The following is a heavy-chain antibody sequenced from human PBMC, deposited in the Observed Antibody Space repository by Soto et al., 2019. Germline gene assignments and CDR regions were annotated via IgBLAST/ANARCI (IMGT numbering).Heavy chain of an antibody. Sequence: SETLSLTCAVYGGSFSGYYWSWIRQPPGKGLEWIGEINHSGSTNYNPSLKSRVTISVDTSKNQFSLKLSSVTAADTAVYYCARGARWLKGSGRRYYYYGMDVWGQGTTVTVSS. CDR1: GGSFSGYY. V-gene: IGHV4-34*01. CDR2: INHSGST. J-gene: IGHJ6*02. CDR3: ARGARWLKGSGRRYYYYGMDV. D-gene: IGHD5-18*01.